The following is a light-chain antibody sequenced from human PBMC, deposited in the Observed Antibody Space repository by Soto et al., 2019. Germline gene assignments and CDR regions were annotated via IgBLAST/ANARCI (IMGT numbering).Light chain of an antibody. Sequence: EIVLTQSPGTLSLSPGEGATLSCRASQSINSFLAWYQQRRGQYPRLLIHGASNRATGIPDRFSGSGSGPDFTLTISRLVPEDFAVYYCQQYGGSPRTFGQGTQVEV. V-gene: IGKV3-20*01. CDR3: QQYGGSPRT. CDR2: GAS. J-gene: IGKJ1*01. CDR1: QSINSF.